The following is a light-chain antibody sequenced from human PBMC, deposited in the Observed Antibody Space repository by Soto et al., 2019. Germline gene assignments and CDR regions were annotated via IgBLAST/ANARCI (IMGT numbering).Light chain of an antibody. CDR2: KAS. Sequence: DIQMTQSPSSLSASVEARLIITCQASQSISNHLNWYQQKPGKAPKLLIYKASTLKSGVPSRFSGSGSGTEFTLTISSLQPDDFATYYCQHYNSYSEAFGQGTKVDIK. CDR1: QSISNH. J-gene: IGKJ1*01. V-gene: IGKV1-5*03. CDR3: QHYNSYSEA.